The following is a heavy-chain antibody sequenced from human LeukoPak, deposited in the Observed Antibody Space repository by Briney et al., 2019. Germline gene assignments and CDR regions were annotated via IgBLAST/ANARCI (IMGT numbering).Heavy chain of an antibody. CDR2: IYSSSIYT. V-gene: IGHV3-11*06. CDR3: ARDGGDYYDSSGYPFHH. Sequence: GGSLRLSCAASGFTFSDYSMNWLRQASGKGLEWVSYIYSSSIYTNYADSVKGRFTISRDNAKKSLYLQMNSLRAGDTAVYYCARDGGDYYDSSGYPFHHWGQGTLVTVSS. CDR1: GFTFSDYS. J-gene: IGHJ1*01. D-gene: IGHD3-22*01.